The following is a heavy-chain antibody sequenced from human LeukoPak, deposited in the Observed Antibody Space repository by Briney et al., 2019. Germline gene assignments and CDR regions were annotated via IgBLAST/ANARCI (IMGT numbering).Heavy chain of an antibody. CDR3: TTGRYYYDSSGYSPFDY. CDR2: IRSKANSYAT. V-gene: IGHV3-73*01. D-gene: IGHD3-22*01. J-gene: IGHJ4*02. CDR1: GLSFSGSA. Sequence: PGGSLRPSCAAAGLSFSGSAMRSVRQACGEGLGLVGRIRSKANSYATAYAASVKGRFTISRDDSKTTAYLQMNSLKTEDTAVYYCTTGRYYYDSSGYSPFDYWGQGTLVTVSS.